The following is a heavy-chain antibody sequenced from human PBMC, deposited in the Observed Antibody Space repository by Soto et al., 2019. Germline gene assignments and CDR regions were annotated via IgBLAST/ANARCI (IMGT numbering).Heavy chain of an antibody. D-gene: IGHD5-12*01. CDR1: GVPVSSGSKH. J-gene: IGHJ4*01. CDR3: ARDVSDSGWLDR. Sequence: QVQLQESGPGLVKPSETLSLTCTVSGVPVSSGSKHWSWIRQPPGKGLEWIGYISHSGNTHSRSSLEARAIISIHTSNNQYSLKLSSVTAADTAVYYCARDVSDSGWLDRWGQGTLVHGSS. V-gene: IGHV4-61*01. CDR2: ISHSGNT.